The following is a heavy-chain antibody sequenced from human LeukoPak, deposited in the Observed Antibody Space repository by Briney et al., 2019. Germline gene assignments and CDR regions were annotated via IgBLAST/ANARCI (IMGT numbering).Heavy chain of an antibody. Sequence: CSSYWIGWVRQMPGKGLEWMGIIYPGDSVTRYSPSLQGQVTISVDTSIGTAYLQWSSLKASDTAIYYCARQNDFRLDYWGQGTLVTVSS. CDR1: CSSYW. CDR2: IYPGDSVT. V-gene: IGHV5-51*01. J-gene: IGHJ4*02. D-gene: IGHD3-3*01. CDR3: ARQNDFRLDY.